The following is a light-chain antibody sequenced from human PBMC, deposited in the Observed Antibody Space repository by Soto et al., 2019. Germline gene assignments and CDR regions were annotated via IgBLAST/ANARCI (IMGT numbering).Light chain of an antibody. CDR3: QQYSNWAPIT. CDR1: QSVSSD. CDR2: GAS. Sequence: ERVITHAPATLSVTPGERATLSCRASQSVSSDLAWFQQTPGQAPRLLIYGASTRATGIPARFSGSGSGTEFTLTISSLQSEDFAVYYCQQYSNWAPITFGPGTKWIS. V-gene: IGKV3-15*01. J-gene: IGKJ3*01.